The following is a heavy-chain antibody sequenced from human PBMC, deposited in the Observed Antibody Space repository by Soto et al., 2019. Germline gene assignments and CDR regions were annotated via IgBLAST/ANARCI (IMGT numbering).Heavy chain of an antibody. CDR1: GYTFTSYG. CDR2: IIPILGIA. J-gene: IGHJ1*01. V-gene: IGHV1-69*04. CDR3: ASEGGTTVVTATAEDFQH. D-gene: IGHD4-17*01. Sequence: SVKVSCKASGYTFTSYGISWVRQAPGQGLEWMGRIIPILGIANYAQKFQGRVTITADKSTSTAYMELSSLRSEDTAVYYCASEGGTTVVTATAEDFQHWGQGTLVTVSS.